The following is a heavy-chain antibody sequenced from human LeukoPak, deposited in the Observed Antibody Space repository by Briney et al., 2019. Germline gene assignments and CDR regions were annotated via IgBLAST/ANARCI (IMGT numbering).Heavy chain of an antibody. CDR1: GGTFSSYA. V-gene: IGHV1-69*05. CDR3: AGGLEYYDSSGYLTTPFDY. D-gene: IGHD3-22*01. J-gene: IGHJ4*02. Sequence: SVKVSCKASGGTFSSYAISWVRQAPGQGLEWMGRIIPIFGTANYAQKFQGRVTITTAESTSTAYMELSSLRSEDTAVYYCAGGLEYYDSSGYLTTPFDYWGQGTLVTVSS. CDR2: IIPIFGTA.